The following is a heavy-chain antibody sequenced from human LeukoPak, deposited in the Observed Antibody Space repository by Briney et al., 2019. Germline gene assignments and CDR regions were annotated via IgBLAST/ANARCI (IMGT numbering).Heavy chain of an antibody. J-gene: IGHJ5*02. D-gene: IGHD6-6*01. CDR1: GGSISSSSYY. V-gene: IGHV4-39*07. CDR3: ARDARYSSSSGWFDP. Sequence: PSETLSLTCTVSGGSISSSSYYWGWIRQPPGKGLEWIGSIYYSGSTYYNPSLKSRVTISVDTSKNQFSLKLSSVTAADTAVYYCARDARYSSSSGWFDPWGQGTLVTVSS. CDR2: IYYSGST.